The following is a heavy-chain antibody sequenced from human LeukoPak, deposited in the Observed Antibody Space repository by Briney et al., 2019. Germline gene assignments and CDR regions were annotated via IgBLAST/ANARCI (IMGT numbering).Heavy chain of an antibody. D-gene: IGHD2-15*01. J-gene: IGHJ4*02. CDR2: ISGSGGNT. CDR3: AKDRGGYFDY. Sequence: GGSLRLSCAASGFSFSSYAMSWVRQTPGKGLEWVSTISGSGGNTYYADSVKGRFTISRDNSKNTLYLQLNSLRAEDTALYYCAKDRGGYFDYWGQGTLVTVSS. CDR1: GFSFSSYA. V-gene: IGHV3-23*01.